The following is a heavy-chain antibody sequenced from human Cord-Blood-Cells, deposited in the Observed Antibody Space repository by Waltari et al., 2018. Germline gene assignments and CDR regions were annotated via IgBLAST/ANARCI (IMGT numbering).Heavy chain of an antibody. D-gene: IGHD1-20*01. J-gene: IGHJ4*02. CDR2: IIPIFGTA. V-gene: IGHV1-69*01. CDR1: GGTFSSYA. CDR3: ARSPMRNNWNDVEDY. Sequence: QVQLVQSGAEVKKPGSSVKVSCKASGGTFSSYAISWVRQAPGQGLEWMGGIIPIFGTANYAQKFQGRVTSTADESTSTAYMELSSLRSEDTAVYYCARSPMRNNWNDVEDYWGQGTLVTVSS.